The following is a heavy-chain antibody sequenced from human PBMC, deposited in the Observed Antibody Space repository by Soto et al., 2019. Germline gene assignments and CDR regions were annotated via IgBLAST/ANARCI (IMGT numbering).Heavy chain of an antibody. CDR2: ISGYNGDT. J-gene: IGHJ4*02. D-gene: IGHD5-18*01. CDR1: GYTFNTYS. Sequence: ASVKVSCKASGYTFNTYSISWVRQSPVQGLEWMGWISGYNGDTHYAQKFQGRVTMTTDTSTSTAYMELRSLRSDDTAMYYCARENVLSYVDTAMVDYFDYWGQGTLVTVSS. CDR3: ARENVLSYVDTAMVDYFDY. V-gene: IGHV1-18*01.